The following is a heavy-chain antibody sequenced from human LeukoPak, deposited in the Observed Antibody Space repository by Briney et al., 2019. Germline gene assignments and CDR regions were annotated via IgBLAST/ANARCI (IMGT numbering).Heavy chain of an antibody. CDR2: INQDGGTT. CDR1: GFTFSSLW. V-gene: IGHV3-7*01. CDR3: TKDRQGPNQYHMDV. Sequence: GGSLRLSCAASGFTFSSLWMSWVRQAPGRGPEWVANINQDGGTTYYVASVKGRFTISRDNAKNSLSLQMSSLRAQDTAVYYCTKDRQGPNQYHMDVWGKGTTVTVSS. J-gene: IGHJ6*03.